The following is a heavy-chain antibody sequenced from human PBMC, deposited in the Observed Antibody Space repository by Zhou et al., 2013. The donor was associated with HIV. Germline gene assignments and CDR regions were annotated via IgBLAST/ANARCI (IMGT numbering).Heavy chain of an antibody. CDR1: GGSISSGNYY. CDR3: ARAERLDHQMDV. CDR2: IYASGST. J-gene: IGHJ6*04. V-gene: IGHV4-61*02. Sequence: QVQLQESGPGLVKPSQTLSLTCAVSGGSISSGNYYWSWIRQPAGKGLEWIGRIYASGSTKYNPSLKSRVTMSVDTSKNQFSLKLTSVTAADTAVYYCARAERLDHQMDVWGKGTTVTVSS.